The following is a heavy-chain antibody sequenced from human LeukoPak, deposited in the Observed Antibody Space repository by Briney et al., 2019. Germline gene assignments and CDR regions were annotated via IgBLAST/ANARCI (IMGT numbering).Heavy chain of an antibody. CDR3: ARDNFGSESSGFDY. CDR1: GFTFSSYA. Sequence: GGSLRLSCAASGFTFSSYAMSWVRQAPGKGLEWVSAISGSGGSTYYADSVKGRFTISRDNAKNTLYLQMNILRAEDTAVYYCARDNFGSESSGFDYWGQGTLVTVSS. D-gene: IGHD3-10*01. CDR2: ISGSGGST. J-gene: IGHJ4*02. V-gene: IGHV3-23*01.